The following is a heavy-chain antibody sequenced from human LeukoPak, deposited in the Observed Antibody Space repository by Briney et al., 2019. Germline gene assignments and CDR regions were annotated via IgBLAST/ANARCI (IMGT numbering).Heavy chain of an antibody. CDR1: GGSFSGYY. CDR2: IYYGGST. V-gene: IGHV4-39*01. Sequence: SETLSLTCAVYGGSFSGYYWGWIRQPPGKGLEWIGSIYYGGSTYYNPSLKSRVTISGDTSKNQFSLKLTSVTAADTAVYYCARLKYSSGWAGAFDIWGQGTMVTVSS. CDR3: ARLKYSSGWAGAFDI. D-gene: IGHD6-19*01. J-gene: IGHJ3*02.